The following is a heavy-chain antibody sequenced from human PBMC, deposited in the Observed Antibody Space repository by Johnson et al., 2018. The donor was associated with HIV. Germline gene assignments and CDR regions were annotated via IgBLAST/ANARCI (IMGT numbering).Heavy chain of an antibody. V-gene: IGHV3-30-3*01. CDR3: ARPVIVELPAGAFDI. J-gene: IGHJ3*02. CDR1: GFTFSSYA. Sequence: QVQLVESGGGVVQPGRSLRLSCAASGFTFSSYAMHWVRQAPGKGLEWVAVISYDGSNKYYADSVKGRFTISRDHSKNSLYLQMNSLRAEDTAVYYCARPVIVELPAGAFDIWGRGTVVTVSS. CDR2: ISYDGSNK. D-gene: IGHD2-2*01.